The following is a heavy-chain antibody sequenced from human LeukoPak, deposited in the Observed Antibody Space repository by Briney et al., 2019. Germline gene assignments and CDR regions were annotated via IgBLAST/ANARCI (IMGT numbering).Heavy chain of an antibody. CDR1: GDSIVNYY. D-gene: IGHD5-12*01. Sequence: SETQSLTCSVSGDSIVNYYWSWIRQSPGKALEWLGYIHSSGVTNYNSSFKSRVTISVDTSKNQFSLKLNSVTAADTAVYSCARQTSAYPYYFDFWGQGTLVTVSS. J-gene: IGHJ4*02. V-gene: IGHV4-59*01. CDR2: IHSSGVT. CDR3: ARQTSAYPYYFDF.